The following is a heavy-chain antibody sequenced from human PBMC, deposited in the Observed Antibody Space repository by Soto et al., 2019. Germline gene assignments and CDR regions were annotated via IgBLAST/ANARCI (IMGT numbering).Heavy chain of an antibody. CDR1: GFTDTDFA. D-gene: IGHD3-22*01. CDR2: ISYDGSDK. Sequence: VQLVESGGGEVQPGRSLRLSCAASGFTDTDFALHWVRQAPGKGMEWVAIISYDGSDKYYADSVKGRFDISRDNPKNTLFLEMNSLRPEDTAVYFCARRAWDSYYAIDVWGQGTAVTVFS. CDR3: ARRAWDSYYAIDV. J-gene: IGHJ6*02. V-gene: IGHV3-30*09.